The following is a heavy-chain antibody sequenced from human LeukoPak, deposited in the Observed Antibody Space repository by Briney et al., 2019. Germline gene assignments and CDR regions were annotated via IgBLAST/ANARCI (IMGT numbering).Heavy chain of an antibody. CDR2: IIPIFGTA. V-gene: IGHV1-69*05. CDR1: VVSVNSYA. CDR3: ARPRGYYYDSSGYSEYFQH. Sequence: GSSVKVSSKASVVSVNSYAISWVRQAPGQGLEWIGRIIPIFGTANYAQRFQGRVTTTTGESTSTTYMEVSSLRSEDTAVYYCARPRGYYYDSSGYSEYFQHWGQGTLVTVSS. D-gene: IGHD3-22*01. J-gene: IGHJ1*01.